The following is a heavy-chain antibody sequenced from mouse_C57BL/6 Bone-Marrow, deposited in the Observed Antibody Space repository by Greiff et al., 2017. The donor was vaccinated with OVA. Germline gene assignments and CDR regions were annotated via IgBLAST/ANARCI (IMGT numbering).Heavy chain of an antibody. J-gene: IGHJ4*01. Sequence: VQLKQSGPVLVKPGASVKMSCKASGYTFTDYYMNWVKQSHGKSLEWIGVINPYNGGTSYNQKFKGKATLTVDKSSSTAYMELNSLTSEDSAVYYCAGVYDYVYAMDYWGQGTSVTVSS. CDR3: AGVYDYVYAMDY. V-gene: IGHV1-19*01. CDR2: INPYNGGT. D-gene: IGHD2-4*01. CDR1: GYTFTDYY.